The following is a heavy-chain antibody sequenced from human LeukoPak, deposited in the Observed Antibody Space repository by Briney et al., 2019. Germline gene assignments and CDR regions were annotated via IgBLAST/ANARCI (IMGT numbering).Heavy chain of an antibody. J-gene: IGHJ4*02. D-gene: IGHD5-24*01. CDR3: ARDGSAYNFDY. CDR1: GFDFSIYV. CDR2: VESNGRNT. V-gene: IGHV3-74*01. Sequence: GGSLRLSCAASGFDFSIYVMYWVRQAPGKGLVWVSRVESNGRNTIYADSVKGRFTISRDNRKNTLYLQMNSLRAEDTAVYYCARDGSAYNFDYWGQGTLVTVSS.